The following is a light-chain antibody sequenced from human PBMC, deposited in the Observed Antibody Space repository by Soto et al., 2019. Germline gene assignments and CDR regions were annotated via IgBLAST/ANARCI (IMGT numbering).Light chain of an antibody. Sequence: QSALTQPRSVSGSPGQSVTISCTGTSSDVGGYNFVSWYQQHPGNAPKVMIYDVSKRPSGVPDRFSGSKSGNTASLTISGVQAEDEADYYCCSDAATYVVFGGGTKLAVL. CDR3: CSDAATYVV. V-gene: IGLV2-11*01. CDR2: DVS. J-gene: IGLJ2*01. CDR1: SSDVGGYNF.